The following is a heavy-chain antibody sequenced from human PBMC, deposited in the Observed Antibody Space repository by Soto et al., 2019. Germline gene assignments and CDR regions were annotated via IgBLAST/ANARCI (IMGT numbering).Heavy chain of an antibody. D-gene: IGHD4-17*01. J-gene: IGHJ2*01. V-gene: IGHV3-21*01. CDR2: ISSSSSYI. CDR1: GFTFSSYS. Sequence: EVQLVESGGGLVKPGGSLRLSCAASGFTFSSYSMNWVRQAPGKGLEWVSSISSSSSYIYYADSVKGRFTISRDNAKNSLYLQMNSLRAEDTAVYYCAREPSNEDYGDYVWYFDLWGRGTLVTVSS. CDR3: AREPSNEDYGDYVWYFDL.